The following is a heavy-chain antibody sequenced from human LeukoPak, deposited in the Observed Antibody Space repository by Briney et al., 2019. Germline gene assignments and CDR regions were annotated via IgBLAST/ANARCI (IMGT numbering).Heavy chain of an antibody. Sequence: ASVKVSCKASGGTFSSYAISWVRQAPGQGLEWMGRIIPILGIANYAQKFQGRVTITADKSTSTAYMELSSLRSEDTAVYYCASPGITMVRGVSYYYGMDVWGQGTTVTVSS. V-gene: IGHV1-69*04. CDR2: IIPILGIA. D-gene: IGHD3-10*01. CDR3: ASPGITMVRGVSYYYGMDV. J-gene: IGHJ6*02. CDR1: GGTFSSYA.